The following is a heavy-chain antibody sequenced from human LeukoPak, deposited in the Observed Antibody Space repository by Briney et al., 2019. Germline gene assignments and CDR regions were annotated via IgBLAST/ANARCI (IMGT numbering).Heavy chain of an antibody. V-gene: IGHV6-1*01. CDR1: GDSVSSNSAA. CDR2: TYYRSKWYN. D-gene: IGHD4-11*01. Sequence: SQTLSLTCAISGDSVSSNSAAWTWIRQSPSRGLEWLGRTYYRSKWYNDYAVSVKSRITINPDTSKNQFSLKLSSVTAADTVVYYCARGRTTVNPSNYYMDVWGKGTTVTVSS. CDR3: ARGRTTVNPSNYYMDV. J-gene: IGHJ6*03.